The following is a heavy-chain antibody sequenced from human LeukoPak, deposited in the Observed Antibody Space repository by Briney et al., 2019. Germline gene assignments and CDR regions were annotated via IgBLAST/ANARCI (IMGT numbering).Heavy chain of an antibody. CDR3: VRHIKPAGPWDGMDV. D-gene: IGHD1-26*01. CDR1: GYTFTSYG. J-gene: IGHJ6*02. Sequence: GASVKVSCKASGYTFTSYGISWVRQAPGQGLEWVAWISAYNSNKNSAEKFQGRVTMTIGTSTSTAYMELRSLKSDDTAVYYCVRHIKPAGPWDGMDVWGQGTTVIVSS. V-gene: IGHV1-18*04. CDR2: ISAYNSNK.